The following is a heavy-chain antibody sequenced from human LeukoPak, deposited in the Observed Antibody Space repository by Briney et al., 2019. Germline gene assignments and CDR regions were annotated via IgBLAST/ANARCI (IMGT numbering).Heavy chain of an antibody. CDR1: GFAFSSYW. D-gene: IGHD6-19*01. CDR2: IKRDGSDT. Sequence: GGSLRLSCAASGFAFSSYWMSWVRQAPGKGLEWVANIKRDGSDTSYVDSVKGRFTISRDNAKNSLYLQLNSLRAEDTAVYYCARDGGWYPHPFDYWGQGTLVTVSS. CDR3: ARDGGWYPHPFDY. V-gene: IGHV3-7*01. J-gene: IGHJ4*02.